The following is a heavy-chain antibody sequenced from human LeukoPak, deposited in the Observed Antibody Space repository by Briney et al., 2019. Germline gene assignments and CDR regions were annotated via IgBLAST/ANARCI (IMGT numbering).Heavy chain of an antibody. J-gene: IGHJ5*02. Sequence: ASVTVSCKASGYTFITYGINWVRQAPGQGLEWMGWISTYNGNTKYAQKLQGRVTMTTDTSTSTDYMELSSLRSDDTAVYFCAREIRFVGYCSSGSCYGGFDPWGQGTLVTVSS. CDR1: GYTFITYG. CDR3: AREIRFVGYCSSGSCYGGFDP. CDR2: ISTYNGNT. V-gene: IGHV1-18*01. D-gene: IGHD2-2*01.